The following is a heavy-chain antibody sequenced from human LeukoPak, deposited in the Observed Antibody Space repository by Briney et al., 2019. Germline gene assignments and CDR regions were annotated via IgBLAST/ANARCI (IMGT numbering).Heavy chain of an antibody. CDR3: ARDPGYSGNSQHPLDAFDI. CDR2: IYYSGST. D-gene: IGHD4-23*01. J-gene: IGHJ3*02. Sequence: SQTLSLTCTVSGGSISSGGYYWSWIRQHPGKGLEWIGYIYYSGSTYYNPSLKSRITISVDTSKNQFSLKLSSVTAADTAVYYCARDPGYSGNSQHPLDAFDIWGQGTMVTVSS. CDR1: GGSISSGGYY. V-gene: IGHV4-31*03.